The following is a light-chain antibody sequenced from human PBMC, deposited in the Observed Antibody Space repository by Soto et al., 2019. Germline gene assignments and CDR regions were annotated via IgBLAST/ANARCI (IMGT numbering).Light chain of an antibody. CDR3: LQENSYPLT. J-gene: IGKJ4*01. CDR1: QGVRDD. CDR2: SAS. V-gene: IGKV1-6*01. Sequence: IQMTQSPSSLSASVGDRVTITCRASQGVRDDVGWYQQKPGKAPKLLIYSASTLQSGVPSRFSCSGSGTDFTLTISGLQHEDFAAYYCLQENSYPLTFGGGTKVEIK.